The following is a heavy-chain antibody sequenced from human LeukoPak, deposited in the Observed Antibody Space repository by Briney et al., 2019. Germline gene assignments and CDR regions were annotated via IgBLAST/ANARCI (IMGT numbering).Heavy chain of an antibody. CDR1: GFTFSSYW. CDR3: ARDEESYGYSFDY. CDR2: IKQDGSEK. Sequence: PGGSLRLSCAASGFTFSSYWMSWVRQAPGKGLEWVANIKQDGSEKYYVDSVKGRFTISRDNAKNSLYLQMNNLRAEDTAVYYCARDEESYGYSFDYWGQGTLVTVSS. J-gene: IGHJ4*02. D-gene: IGHD5-18*01. V-gene: IGHV3-7*01.